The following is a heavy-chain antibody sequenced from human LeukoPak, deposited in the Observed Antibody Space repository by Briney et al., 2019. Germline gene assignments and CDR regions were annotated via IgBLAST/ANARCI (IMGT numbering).Heavy chain of an antibody. CDR2: ISYDGSNK. CDR1: GFTFSSYA. J-gene: IGHJ4*02. D-gene: IGHD6-19*01. V-gene: IGHV3-30-3*01. CDR3: ARWWTSVAFDY. Sequence: GRSLRLSCAASGFTFSSYAMHWVRQAPGKGLGWVAVISYDGSNKYYADSVKGRFTISRDNSKNTLYLQMNSLRAEDTAVYYCARWWTSVAFDYWGQGTLVTVSS.